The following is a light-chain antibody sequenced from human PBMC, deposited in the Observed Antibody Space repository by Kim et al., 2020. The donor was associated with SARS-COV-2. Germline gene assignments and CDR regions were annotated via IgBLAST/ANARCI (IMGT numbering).Light chain of an antibody. Sequence: ADINCKSRQSLLYSYDNKNYLTWYQQKPGQPPKLLIYSAYTRESGVPDRFSGSGCGTDFTLTISGLQAEDVAVYYCHQHYRSPRTFGQGTKVDSK. V-gene: IGKV4-1*01. CDR2: SAY. J-gene: IGKJ1*01. CDR1: QSLLYSYDNKNY. CDR3: HQHYRSPRT.